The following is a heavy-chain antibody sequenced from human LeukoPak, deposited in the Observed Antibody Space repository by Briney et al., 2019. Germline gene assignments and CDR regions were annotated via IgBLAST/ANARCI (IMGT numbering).Heavy chain of an antibody. J-gene: IGHJ4*02. Sequence: ASVKVSFTASGYTFTVHHMHWERQAPGQGLEWMGRINPNSGDTNSAQKFHGRVAMTRDTSISTAFMELTRLRSDDTAVYYCARDYCSSTSCLFDYWGQGTLVTVSS. V-gene: IGHV1-2*06. D-gene: IGHD2-2*01. CDR3: ARDYCSSTSCLFDY. CDR2: INPNSGDT. CDR1: GYTFTVHH.